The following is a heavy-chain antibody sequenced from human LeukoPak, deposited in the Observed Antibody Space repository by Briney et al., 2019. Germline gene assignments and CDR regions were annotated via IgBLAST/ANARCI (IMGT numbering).Heavy chain of an antibody. CDR1: GFTFSSYS. CDR2: IRISSSYI. Sequence: GGSLRLSCAASGFTFSSYSMNWVRQAPGKGLEWVSSIRISSSYIYYADSVKGRFTISRDNAKNSLYLQMNSLRAEDTAVYYCARDGVYYDSSGYLYYFDYWGQGTLVTVSS. V-gene: IGHV3-21*01. CDR3: ARDGVYYDSSGYLYYFDY. J-gene: IGHJ4*02. D-gene: IGHD3-22*01.